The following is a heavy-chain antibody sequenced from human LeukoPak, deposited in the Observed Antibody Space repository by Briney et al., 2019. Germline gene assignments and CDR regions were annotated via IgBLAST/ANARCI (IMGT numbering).Heavy chain of an antibody. D-gene: IGHD1-14*01. CDR1: GGSISSYY. CDR2: IYTSGST. Sequence: SETLSLTCTVSGGSISSYYWSWIRQPAGKGLEWIGRIYTSGSTYYNPSLKSRVTISVDTSKNQFSLKLSSVTAADTAVYYCARLNKPGWFDPWGQGTLVTVSS. CDR3: ARLNKPGWFDP. V-gene: IGHV4-4*07. J-gene: IGHJ5*02.